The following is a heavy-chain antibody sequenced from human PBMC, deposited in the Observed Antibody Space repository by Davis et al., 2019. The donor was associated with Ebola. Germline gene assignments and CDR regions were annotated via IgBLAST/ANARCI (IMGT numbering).Heavy chain of an antibody. CDR1: GYSFINYV. CDR3: ARDAEDSSSSFLAY. V-gene: IGHV1-3*01. Sequence: ASVKVSCKTSGYSFINYVIHWVRQAPGQRLEWMGWINVGNGNTKFPQKVQGRVTVTRDTSASTVYLSLSRLKSEDTAVYYCARDAEDSSSSFLAYWGQGTLVTVSS. D-gene: IGHD6-6*01. CDR2: INVGNGNT. J-gene: IGHJ4*02.